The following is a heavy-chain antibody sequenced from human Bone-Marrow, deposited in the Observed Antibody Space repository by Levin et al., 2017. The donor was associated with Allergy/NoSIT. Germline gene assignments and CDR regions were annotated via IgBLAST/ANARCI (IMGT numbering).Heavy chain of an antibody. CDR1: GGTFSTSA. CDR2: IIPIFGTP. CDR3: SLRGHTFGGNYYYGMDV. J-gene: IGHJ6*02. D-gene: IGHD5-18*01. V-gene: IGHV1-69*13. Sequence: SVKVSCKASGGTFSTSAISWVRQAPGQGLEWLGGIIPIFGTPDYAQKFQDRVTITADESTTTAYMELSNLRSDDTAVYYCSLRGHTFGGNYYYGMDVWGQGTTVTVSS.